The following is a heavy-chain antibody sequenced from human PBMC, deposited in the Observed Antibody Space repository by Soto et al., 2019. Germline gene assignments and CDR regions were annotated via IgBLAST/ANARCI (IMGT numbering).Heavy chain of an antibody. CDR2: ITDRGSI. V-gene: IGHV4-34*01. D-gene: IGHD3-9*01. Sequence: QVQLQQWGAGPLRPLETLSLTCGGSGGSFSGYYWAWIRQSPGKGLEWIGEITDRGSINYNPSLKSRVSISVDTPNTHYSLNLRSVTAAATAVYYCARESHDILTGTPWVWYFELWGRGTLVTVSS. J-gene: IGHJ2*01. CDR3: ARESHDILTGTPWVWYFEL. CDR1: GGSFSGYY.